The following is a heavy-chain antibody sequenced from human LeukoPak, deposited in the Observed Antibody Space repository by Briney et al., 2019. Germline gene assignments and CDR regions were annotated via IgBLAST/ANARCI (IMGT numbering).Heavy chain of an antibody. CDR2: ISYDGSNK. V-gene: IGHV3-30-3*01. CDR1: GFTFSSYA. Sequence: GGSLRLSCAASGFTFSSYAMHWVRQAPGKGLEWVAVISYDGSNKYYADSVKGRFTISRDKSKNTLYLQMNSLRAEDTAVYYCARDKMERIQLWRTYDYYYYGMDVWGQGTTVTVSS. J-gene: IGHJ6*02. D-gene: IGHD5-18*01. CDR3: ARDKMERIQLWRTYDYYYYGMDV.